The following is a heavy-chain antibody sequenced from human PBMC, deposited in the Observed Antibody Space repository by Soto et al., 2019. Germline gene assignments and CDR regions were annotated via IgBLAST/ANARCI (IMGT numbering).Heavy chain of an antibody. CDR1: GFTFSNYA. V-gene: IGHV3-23*01. D-gene: IGHD5-18*01. Sequence: EVQLLESGGGLVQPGGSLRLSCAASGFTFSNYAMSWVRQAPGKGLEWVSGISGSGGSTYYADSVKGRFTISRDNSRNTLYLQLNGLRADDAAVYYCAKRVCMDTFGYHYWGQGSLVTVSS. CDR3: AKRVCMDTFGYHY. CDR2: ISGSGGST. J-gene: IGHJ4*02.